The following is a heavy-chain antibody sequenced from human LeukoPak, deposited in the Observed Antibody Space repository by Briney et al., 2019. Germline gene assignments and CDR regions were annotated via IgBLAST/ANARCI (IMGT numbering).Heavy chain of an antibody. CDR1: GFTFSSYS. CDR3: ARHADLSGWSYYYYYMDV. J-gene: IGHJ6*03. V-gene: IGHV3-21*01. D-gene: IGHD6-19*01. CDR2: ISSSSSYI. Sequence: GGSLRLSCAASGFTFSSYSMNWVRQAPGKGLEWVSSISSSSSYIYYADSVKGRFTISRDNAKNSLYLQMNSLRAEDTAVYYCARHADLSGWSYYYYYMDVWGKGTTVTISS.